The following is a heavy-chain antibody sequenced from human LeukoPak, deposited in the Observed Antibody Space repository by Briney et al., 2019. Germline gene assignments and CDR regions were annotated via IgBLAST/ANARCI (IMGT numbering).Heavy chain of an antibody. Sequence: SETLSLTCAVYGEYFTTYYYSWIRLPPGKGREWIGEINHSGSTNYNPSLKSRLTISVDMSKKQFFLRLSSVTAADTAMYYCARPGLAYCGGDCYCSDGYYFDYWGQGTLVTVSS. V-gene: IGHV4-34*01. CDR3: ARPGLAYCGGDCYCSDGYYFDY. J-gene: IGHJ4*02. CDR2: INHSGST. CDR1: GEYFTTYY. D-gene: IGHD2-21*01.